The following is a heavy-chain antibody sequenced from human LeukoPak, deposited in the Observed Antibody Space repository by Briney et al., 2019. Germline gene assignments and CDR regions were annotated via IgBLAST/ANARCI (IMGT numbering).Heavy chain of an antibody. CDR1: GGSFSGYY. D-gene: IGHD3-9*01. CDR3: ARVYYDILTGYSRGRYFDY. Sequence: SETLSLTCAVYGGSFSGYYWSWIRQPPGKGLEWIGEINHSGSTNYNPSLKSRVTISVDPSKNQFSLTLSSVTPADTAVYYCARVYYDILTGYSRGRYFDYWGQGTLVTVSS. CDR2: INHSGST. V-gene: IGHV4-34*01. J-gene: IGHJ4*02.